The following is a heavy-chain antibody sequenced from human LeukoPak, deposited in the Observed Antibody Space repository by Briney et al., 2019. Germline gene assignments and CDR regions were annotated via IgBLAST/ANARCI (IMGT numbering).Heavy chain of an antibody. Sequence: GASVKASCKASGFTFTSSAMQWVRQARGQRLEWIGWIVVGSGNTNYAQKFQERVTITRDMSTSTAYMELSSLRSEDTAVYYCAADGPVAGTPFDYWGQGTLVTVSS. J-gene: IGHJ4*02. D-gene: IGHD6-19*01. CDR1: GFTFTSSA. CDR2: IVVGSGNT. V-gene: IGHV1-58*02. CDR3: AADGPVAGTPFDY.